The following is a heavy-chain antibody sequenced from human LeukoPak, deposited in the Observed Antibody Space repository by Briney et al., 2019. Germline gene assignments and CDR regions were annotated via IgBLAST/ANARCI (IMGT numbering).Heavy chain of an antibody. Sequence: PSQTLSLTCTVSADSISGYFWSSIRQPAGKGLEWGGRIYSRGTTYYNPSLKSRLTLSVDTSKNQFSLNLRSVTSADTAVYYCAKGFYTDKTYYYFDYWGQGTVVTVSS. CDR2: IYSRGTT. D-gene: IGHD2-2*02. CDR3: AKGFYTDKTYYYFDY. CDR1: ADSISGYF. J-gene: IGHJ4*02. V-gene: IGHV4-4*07.